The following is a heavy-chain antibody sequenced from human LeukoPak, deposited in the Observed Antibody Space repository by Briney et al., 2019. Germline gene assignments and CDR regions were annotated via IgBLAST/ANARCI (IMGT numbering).Heavy chain of an antibody. CDR2: ISGGGVTT. CDR1: GFTSIAYA. D-gene: IGHD3-16*01. J-gene: IGHJ6*02. Sequence: GGSLRLSCVGSGFTSIAYALTWARQAPGKGLEWVSGISGGGVTTYYADSVKGRFTISRDNSKNTLHLQMNSLRADDTAIYYCARNQQLGGHSYYYYGMDVWGQGTTVTVSS. V-gene: IGHV3-23*01. CDR3: ARNQQLGGHSYYYYGMDV.